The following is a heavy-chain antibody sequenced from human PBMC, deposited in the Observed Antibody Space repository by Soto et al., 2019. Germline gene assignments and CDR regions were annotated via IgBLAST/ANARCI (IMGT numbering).Heavy chain of an antibody. Sequence: EVQLVESGGGLVKPGGSLRLSCAASGFTFSSYSMNWVRQAPGKGLEWVSSISSSSSYIYYADSVKGRFTISRDNAKNSLYLQMNSLRAEDTAVYYCASTGIAARPTDYWGQGTLVTVSS. J-gene: IGHJ4*02. D-gene: IGHD6-6*01. CDR3: ASTGIAARPTDY. CDR2: ISSSSSYI. CDR1: GFTFSSYS. V-gene: IGHV3-21*01.